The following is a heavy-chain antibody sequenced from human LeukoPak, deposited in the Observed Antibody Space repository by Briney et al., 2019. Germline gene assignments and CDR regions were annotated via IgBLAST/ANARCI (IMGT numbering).Heavy chain of an antibody. CDR1: GFTFSGYY. V-gene: IGHV3-11*05. J-gene: IGHJ4*02. CDR3: ARDRGAVAATWFDY. CDR2: IGSSSSSYT. Sequence: GGSLRLSCAASGFTFSGYYMSWIRQAPGKGLEWVSCIGSSSSSYTNYADSVKGRFTISRDNAKNSLYLQMDGLRAEDTAVYYCARDRGAVAATWFDYWGQGTLVTVSS. D-gene: IGHD6-19*01.